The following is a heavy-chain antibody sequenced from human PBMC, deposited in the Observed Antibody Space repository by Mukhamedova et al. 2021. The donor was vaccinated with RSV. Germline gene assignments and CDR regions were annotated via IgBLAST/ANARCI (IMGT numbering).Heavy chain of an antibody. V-gene: IGHV3-21*01. D-gene: IGHD2-2*01. Sequence: VSSIRSSSSYIYYADSVKGRFTISRDNAKNSLYLQMNSLRAEDTAVYYCARPCSSTSRNAFDIWGQGTMVTVSS. CDR3: ARPCSSTSRNAFDI. J-gene: IGHJ3*02. CDR2: IRSSSSYI.